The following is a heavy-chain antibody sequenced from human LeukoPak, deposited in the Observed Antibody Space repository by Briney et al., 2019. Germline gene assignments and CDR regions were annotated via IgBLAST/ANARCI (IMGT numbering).Heavy chain of an antibody. CDR3: ARDRYYYDSSGYIRMDV. V-gene: IGHV4-61*02. D-gene: IGHD3-22*01. CDR1: GGSISSGSYY. J-gene: IGHJ6*03. Sequence: SETLSLTCTVSGGSISSGSYYWSWIRQPAGKGLEWIGRIYTSGSTNYNPSLKSRVTISVDTSKNQFSLKLSSVTAADTAVYYCARDRYYYDSSGYIRMDVWGKGTTVTISS. CDR2: IYTSGST.